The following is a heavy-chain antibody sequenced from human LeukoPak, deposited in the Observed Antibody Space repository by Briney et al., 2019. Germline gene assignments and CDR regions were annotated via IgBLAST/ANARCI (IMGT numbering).Heavy chain of an antibody. V-gene: IGHV4-39*01. D-gene: IGHD3-10*01. CDR2: IYYSGST. Sequence: SETLSLTCTVSGGSISSYYWGWIRQPPGKGLEWIGSIYYSGSTYYNPSLKSRVTISVDTSKNQFSLKLSSVTAADTAVYYCARPPARGNAFDIWGQGTMVTVSS. J-gene: IGHJ3*02. CDR3: ARPPARGNAFDI. CDR1: GGSISSYY.